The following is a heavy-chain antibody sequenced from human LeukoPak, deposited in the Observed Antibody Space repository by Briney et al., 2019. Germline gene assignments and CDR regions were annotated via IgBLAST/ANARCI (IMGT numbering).Heavy chain of an antibody. J-gene: IGHJ4*02. D-gene: IGHD5-18*01. Sequence: PGGSLRLSCAASGFTFSSYAMSWVRQAPGKGLEGVSAISGSGGSTYYADSVKGRFTISRDNSKNTLYLQMNSLRAEDTAVYYCAKDRVSTAMVYYFDYWGQGTLVTVSS. CDR2: ISGSGGST. CDR1: GFTFSSYA. CDR3: AKDRVSTAMVYYFDY. V-gene: IGHV3-23*01.